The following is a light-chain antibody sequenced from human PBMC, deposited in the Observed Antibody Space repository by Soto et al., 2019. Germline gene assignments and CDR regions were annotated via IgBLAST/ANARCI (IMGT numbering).Light chain of an antibody. CDR2: ATS. J-gene: IGKJ4*01. Sequence: EIVVTQSPATLSVSPGERATLSCRASQSVGNNFAWYQQKPGQAPRLLIFATSTRATGVPARFSGSGSGTEFTLIISSLQSEDFAVYYCQQYSDWPLTFGGGTKVEIE. CDR1: QSVGNN. V-gene: IGKV3-15*01. CDR3: QQYSDWPLT.